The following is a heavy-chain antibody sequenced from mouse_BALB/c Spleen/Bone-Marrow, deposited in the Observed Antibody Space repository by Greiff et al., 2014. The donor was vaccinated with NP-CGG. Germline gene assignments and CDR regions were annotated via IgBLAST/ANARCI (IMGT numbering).Heavy chain of an antibody. Sequence: VQLVESGPELVKPGASVKISCTGSGYAFSSSWMNWVKQRPGKGLEWIGRIYPGDGDTNSNGRFKGKATLTADRSSNTAYMQLSSLTSVDSAVYFCARSAYYGSSYGAMDYWGQGTSVTVSS. J-gene: IGHJ4*01. CDR3: ARSAYYGSSYGAMDY. CDR2: IYPGDGDT. V-gene: IGHV1-82*01. CDR1: GYAFSSSW. D-gene: IGHD1-1*01.